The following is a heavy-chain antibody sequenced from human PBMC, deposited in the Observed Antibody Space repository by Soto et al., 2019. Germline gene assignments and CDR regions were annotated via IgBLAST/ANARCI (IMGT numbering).Heavy chain of an antibody. CDR3: ARDDPQLWLY. D-gene: IGHD5-18*01. J-gene: IGHJ4*02. CDR1: DGC. Sequence: DGCWSWIRQPPGKGLEWIGYIYYSGSTYYNPSLKSRVTISVDTSKNQFSLKLSSVTAADTAVYYCARDDPQLWLYWGQGTLVTVSS. CDR2: IYYSGST. V-gene: IGHV4-30-4*08.